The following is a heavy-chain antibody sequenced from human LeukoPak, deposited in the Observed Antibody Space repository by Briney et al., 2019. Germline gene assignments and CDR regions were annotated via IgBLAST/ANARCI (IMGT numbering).Heavy chain of an antibody. CDR3: ARIQGYATGKRYDY. D-gene: IGHD3-10*01. Sequence: GGSLRLSCAASGFTFSSYEMNWVRQAPGKGLEWVSYIDGSGSTVYYADSVKGRFTSSRDNAKNSLYLQMNGLRAVDTAVYYCARIQGYATGKRYDYWGQGILVTASS. J-gene: IGHJ4*02. CDR1: GFTFSSYE. CDR2: IDGSGSTV. V-gene: IGHV3-48*03.